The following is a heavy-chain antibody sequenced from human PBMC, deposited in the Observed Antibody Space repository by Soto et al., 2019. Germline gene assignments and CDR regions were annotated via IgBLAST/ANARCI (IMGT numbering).Heavy chain of an antibody. CDR1: GYTFTSYG. CDR3: ARDRGWTYDFWIGYLDYYHHYGMAV. CDR2: ISAYNGNT. V-gene: IGHV1-18*04. D-gene: IGHD3-3*01. J-gene: IGHJ6*02. Sequence: ASVKVSCKVSGYTFTSYGISWVRQAPGQGLEWMGWISAYNGNTNYAQKLQGRVTMTTDTSTSTAYMELRSLRSDDTAVYYCARDRGWTYDFWIGYLDYYHHYGMAVVGQGPMVPVSS.